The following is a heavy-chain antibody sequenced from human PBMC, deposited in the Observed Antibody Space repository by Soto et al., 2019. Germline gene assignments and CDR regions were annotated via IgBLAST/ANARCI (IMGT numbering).Heavy chain of an antibody. J-gene: IGHJ5*02. CDR1: GYTFTGHY. CDR3: AREQTKTTLMNYFDP. Sequence: ASVKVSCKATGYTFTGHYIHWMRQAPGQGPEWMGWIVPSTGGTKYAQKFQGRVTMTRDTSSSTAYMELSGLRSDDTAVYYCAREQTKTTLMNYFDPWGQGTLVTVSS. D-gene: IGHD1-1*01. CDR2: IVPSTGGT. V-gene: IGHV1-2*02.